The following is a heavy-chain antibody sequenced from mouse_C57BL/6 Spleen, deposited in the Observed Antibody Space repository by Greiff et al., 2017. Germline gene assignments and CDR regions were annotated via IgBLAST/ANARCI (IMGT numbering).Heavy chain of an antibody. J-gene: IGHJ4*01. CDR2: IYPGDGDT. CDR1: GYAFSSYW. V-gene: IGHV1-80*01. Sequence: VQLQQSGAELVKPGASVKISCKASGYAFSSYWMNWVKQRPGKGLEWIGQIYPGDGDTNYNGKFKGKATLTADKSSSTAYMQLSSLTSEDSAVYFCARSGTTLVDYAMDYWGQGTSVTVSS. D-gene: IGHD1-1*01. CDR3: ARSGTTLVDYAMDY.